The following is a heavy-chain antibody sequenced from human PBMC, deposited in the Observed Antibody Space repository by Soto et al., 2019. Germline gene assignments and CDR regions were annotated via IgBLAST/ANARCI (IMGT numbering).Heavy chain of an antibody. CDR2: IYYSGST. V-gene: IGHV4-59*08. CDR3: ARRYGSCFDY. J-gene: IGHJ4*02. Sequence: QVQLQESGPGLVKPSETLSLTCTVSGGAISRYYWSGMRQPPGKGLEWIGYIYYSGSTNYNPSLKSRVTISVDTSTNQFSLKLSSVTAADTAVYYCARRYGSCFDYWGQGTLVTVSS. D-gene: IGHD5-18*01. CDR1: GGAISRYY.